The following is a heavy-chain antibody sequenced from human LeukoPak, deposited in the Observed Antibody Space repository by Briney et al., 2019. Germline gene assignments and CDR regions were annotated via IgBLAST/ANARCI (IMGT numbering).Heavy chain of an antibody. CDR1: GFTFSDYY. J-gene: IGHJ6*03. V-gene: IGHV3-11*01. D-gene: IGHD1-26*01. CDR2: ISSSGSTI. Sequence: GGSLRLSCAASGFTFSDYYMSWIRQAPGKGLEWVSYISSSGSTIYYADSVKGRFTISRDNAKNSLYLQMNSLRAEDTALYYCARQLRVAVGFMDVWGKGTTVTVSS. CDR3: ARQLRVAVGFMDV.